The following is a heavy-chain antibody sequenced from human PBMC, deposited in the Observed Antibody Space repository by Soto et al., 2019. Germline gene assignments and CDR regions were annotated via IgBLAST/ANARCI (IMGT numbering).Heavy chain of an antibody. CDR1: GYTFFTYD. V-gene: IGHV1-18*01. J-gene: IGHJ5*02. Sequence: QVHLVQSGVEVKTPGASVKVSCQASGYTFFTYDISWVRQAPGQGLEWMGWISTYSGDTKYVQKSQGRVTMTTDTSTTTAYLELRSLRSDDTAVYYCARHHGPTTSENWFDPWGQGNLVTVSS. CDR3: ARHHGPTTSENWFDP. D-gene: IGHD5-12*01. CDR2: ISTYSGDT.